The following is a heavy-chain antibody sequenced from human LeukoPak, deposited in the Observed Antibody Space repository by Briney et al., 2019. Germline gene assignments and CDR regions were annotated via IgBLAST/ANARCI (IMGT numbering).Heavy chain of an antibody. V-gene: IGHV4-38-2*02. CDR3: ARVPPHYYGTGSPD. Sequence: PSETLSLNCNVSGYSISSGYYWGWIRQPPGKGLQWIGSIYNTGSTYYNPSLKSRITISVDTSKNQFSLRVTSVTATDTAVYYCARVPPHYYGTGSPDWGQGTQVTVSA. CDR2: IYNTGST. CDR1: GYSISSGYY. D-gene: IGHD3-10*01. J-gene: IGHJ4*02.